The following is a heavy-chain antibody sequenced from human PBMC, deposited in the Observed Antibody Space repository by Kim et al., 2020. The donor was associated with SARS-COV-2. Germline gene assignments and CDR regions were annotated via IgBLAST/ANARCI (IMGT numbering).Heavy chain of an antibody. CDR1: GFSLSTSGVG. CDR3: THSTPSSWYRNWFDP. D-gene: IGHD6-13*01. J-gene: IGHJ5*01. Sequence: SGPTLVNPTQTLTLTCTFSGFSLSTSGVGVGWIRQPPGKALEWLALIYWDDDKRYSPSLKSRPTITKDTSKNKVVLTMTNMDPVDTATYYCTHSTPSSWYRNWFDPWGQGTLVTVSS. CDR2: IYWDDDK. V-gene: IGHV2-5*02.